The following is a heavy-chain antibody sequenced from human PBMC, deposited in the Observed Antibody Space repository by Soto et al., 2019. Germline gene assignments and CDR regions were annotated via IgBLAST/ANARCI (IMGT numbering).Heavy chain of an antibody. CDR2: INHSGST. Sequence: KASETLSLTCAVYGGSFSGYYWSWIRQPPGKGLEWIGEINHSGSTNYNPSLKSRVTISVDTSKNQFSLKLSSVTAADTAVYYCARGGVDTAMVYFDYWGQGTRVAVSS. CDR1: GGSFSGYY. CDR3: ARGGVDTAMVYFDY. J-gene: IGHJ4*02. D-gene: IGHD5-18*01. V-gene: IGHV4-34*01.